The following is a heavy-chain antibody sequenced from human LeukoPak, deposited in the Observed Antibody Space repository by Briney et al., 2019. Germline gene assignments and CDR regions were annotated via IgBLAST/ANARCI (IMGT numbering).Heavy chain of an antibody. CDR3: ARNQAVAANRGAFDI. V-gene: IGHV4-59*08. D-gene: IGHD6-19*01. CDR2: IYYGAST. Sequence: SETLSLTCTVSSDSISDYYWSWIRQPPGKGLEWVGYIYYGASTNYNPSLKSRVTISVDTSKNQFSLKLDSVTEIDTAMYYCARNQAVAANRGAFDIWGQGTMVTVSS. J-gene: IGHJ3*02. CDR1: SDSISDYY.